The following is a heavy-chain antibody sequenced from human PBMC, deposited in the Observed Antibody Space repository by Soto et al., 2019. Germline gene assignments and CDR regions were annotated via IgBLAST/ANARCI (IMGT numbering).Heavy chain of an antibody. CDR3: ARHYYGSGSYYSPGAFDI. D-gene: IGHD3-10*01. CDR2: IDPSDSYT. J-gene: IGHJ3*02. Sequence: ESLKISCKGSGYSFTSYWISWVRQMPGKGLEWMGRIDPSDSYTNYSPSFQGHVTISADKSISTAYLQWSSLKASDTAMYYCARHYYGSGSYYSPGAFDIWGQGTLVT. V-gene: IGHV5-10-1*01. CDR1: GYSFTSYW.